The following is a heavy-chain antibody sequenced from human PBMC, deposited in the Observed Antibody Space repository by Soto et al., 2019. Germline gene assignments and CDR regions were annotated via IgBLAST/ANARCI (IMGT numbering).Heavy chain of an antibody. CDR1: GGSISSYY. CDR3: AVTMVRGVIDWFDP. J-gene: IGHJ5*02. D-gene: IGHD3-10*01. Sequence: SETLSLTCTVSGGSISSYYWSWIRQPPGKGLEWIGYIYYSGSTNYNPSLKSRVTISVDTSKNQFSLKLSSVTAADTAVYYCAVTMVRGVIDWFDPWGQGTLVTVSS. CDR2: IYYSGST. V-gene: IGHV4-59*08.